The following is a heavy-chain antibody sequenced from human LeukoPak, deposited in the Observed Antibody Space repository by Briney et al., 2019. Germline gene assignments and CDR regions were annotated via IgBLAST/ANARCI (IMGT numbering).Heavy chain of an antibody. V-gene: IGHV3-23*01. CDR2: IRSSGGST. D-gene: IGHD3-22*01. CDR3: ARGYYYDSSGHYVGHDFDL. Sequence: QSGGSLRLSCAASGFTFSSYAMSWVRQAPGKGLEWVSAIRSSGGSTYYAASVKGRFTISRDDAKNSLYLQMNSLRAEDTAIYYCARGYYYDSSGHYVGHDFDLWGQGTLVTVSS. CDR1: GFTFSSYA. J-gene: IGHJ4*02.